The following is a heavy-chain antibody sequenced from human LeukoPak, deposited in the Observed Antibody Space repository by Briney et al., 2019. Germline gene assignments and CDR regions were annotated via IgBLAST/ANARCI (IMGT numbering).Heavy chain of an antibody. Sequence: PGGSLRLSCSASGFTFSSYAMHWVRQAPGEGLEYVSGISSNGGSTYHADSVKGRFTISRDNSKNTLYFQMSSLRAEDTAVYYCVRVSGVVGATYFDYWGQGTLVTVSS. V-gene: IGHV3-64D*06. D-gene: IGHD1-26*01. CDR3: VRVSGVVGATYFDY. CDR1: GFTFSSYA. J-gene: IGHJ4*02. CDR2: ISSNGGST.